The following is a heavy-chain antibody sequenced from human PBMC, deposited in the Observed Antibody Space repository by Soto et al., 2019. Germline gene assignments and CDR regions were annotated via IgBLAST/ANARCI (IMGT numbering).Heavy chain of an antibody. CDR2: YDPEDGER. CDR3: ATPNLNHVMDV. D-gene: IGHD1-1*01. Sequence: VASVKVSCKVSGYTLSVLSMHWVRQAPGKGLEWMGGYDPEDGERMYAQKFQGRVTMIEDTSTDTAYMELNSLRSEDTAVYFCATPNLNHVMDVWG. CDR1: GYTLSVLS. J-gene: IGHJ6*02. V-gene: IGHV1-24*01.